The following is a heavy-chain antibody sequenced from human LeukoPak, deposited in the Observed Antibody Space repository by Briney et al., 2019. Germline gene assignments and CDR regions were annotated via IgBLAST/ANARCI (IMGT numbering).Heavy chain of an antibody. J-gene: IGHJ3*02. V-gene: IGHV3-30*04. Sequence: GGSERLSCAASGITFSSYAMHWLRQAPGKGLEWVAVISYDGSNNYYTDSVKGRFTISRDNSKNTLYLQMNSLRAEDTAVYYCAKDVGSTIDTSGYYYRNRKGAFDIWGQGTMVTVSS. CDR3: AKDVGSTIDTSGYYYRNRKGAFDI. CDR2: ISYDGSNN. CDR1: GITFSSYA. D-gene: IGHD3-22*01.